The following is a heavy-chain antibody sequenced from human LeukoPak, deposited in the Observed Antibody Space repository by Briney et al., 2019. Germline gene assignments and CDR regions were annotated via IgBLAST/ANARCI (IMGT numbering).Heavy chain of an antibody. Sequence: SETLSLTCAVSGGSISSSNWWSWVRQPPGKGLEWIGEIYHSGSTNYNPSLKSRVTISVDKSKSHFSLKVSSVTAADTAVYYCATTPKGGYSAYLDYWGQGTLVTVSS. V-gene: IGHV4-4*02. CDR3: ATTPKGGYSAYLDY. CDR2: IYHSGST. J-gene: IGHJ4*02. D-gene: IGHD5-12*01. CDR1: GGSISSSNW.